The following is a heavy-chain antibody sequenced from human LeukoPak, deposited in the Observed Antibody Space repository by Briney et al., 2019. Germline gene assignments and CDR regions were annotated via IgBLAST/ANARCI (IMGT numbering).Heavy chain of an antibody. CDR1: GGTFSSYA. D-gene: IGHD2-15*01. J-gene: IGHJ4*02. Sequence: GSSVKVSCKASGGTFSSYAISWVRQAPGQGLEWMGRIIPIFGTANYAQKFQGRVTITTDESTSTAYMELNSLRSEDTAVYYCAREKRRGGKATPDFDYWGQGTLVAVSS. CDR2: IIPIFGTA. V-gene: IGHV1-69*05. CDR3: AREKRRGGKATPDFDY.